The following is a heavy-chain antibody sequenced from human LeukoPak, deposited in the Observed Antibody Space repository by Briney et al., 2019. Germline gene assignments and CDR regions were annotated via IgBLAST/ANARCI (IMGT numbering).Heavy chain of an antibody. CDR3: ARVPYSSSWYVSPASFDY. CDR1: GGSISSSSYY. D-gene: IGHD6-13*01. V-gene: IGHV4-39*07. J-gene: IGHJ4*02. CDR2: IYYSGST. Sequence: SETLSLTCTVSGGSISSSSYYWGWIRQPPGKGLEWIRSIYYSGSTYYNPSLKSRVTISVDTSKNQFSLKLSSVTAADTAVYYCARVPYSSSWYVSPASFDYWGQGTLVTVSS.